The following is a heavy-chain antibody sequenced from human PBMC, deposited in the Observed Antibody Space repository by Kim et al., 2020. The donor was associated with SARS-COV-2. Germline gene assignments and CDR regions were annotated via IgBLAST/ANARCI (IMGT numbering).Heavy chain of an antibody. V-gene: IGHV3-48*02. Sequence: GGSLRLSCAASGFTFSSYSMNWVRQAPGKGLEWVSYISSSSSTIYYADSVKGRFTISRDNAKNSLYLQMNSLRDEDTAVYYCARDPSIYAAAGYPHFDYWGQGTLVTVSS. J-gene: IGHJ4*02. CDR1: GFTFSSYS. CDR2: ISSSSSTI. CDR3: ARDPSIYAAAGYPHFDY. D-gene: IGHD6-13*01.